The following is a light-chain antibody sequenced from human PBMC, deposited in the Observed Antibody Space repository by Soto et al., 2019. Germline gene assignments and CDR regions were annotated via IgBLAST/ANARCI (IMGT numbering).Light chain of an antibody. CDR1: QSVSSY. CDR2: AAS. Sequence: EIVLTQSPATLSLSPGETATLSCRASQSVSSYLAWYQQKPGQAPRLLIYAASNRATGIPARFSGSGSRTDFTLTISSLQSEDFAVYYCQQYDNWPQTFGQGTKVEIK. V-gene: IGKV3-11*01. CDR3: QQYDNWPQT. J-gene: IGKJ1*01.